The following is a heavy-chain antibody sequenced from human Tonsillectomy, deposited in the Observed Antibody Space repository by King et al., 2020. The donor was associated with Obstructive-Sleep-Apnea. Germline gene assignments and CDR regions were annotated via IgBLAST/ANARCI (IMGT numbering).Heavy chain of an antibody. CDR2: IIPIFCTA. CDR3: ARELDVPAAMFVYYGMDV. Sequence: QLVQSGAEVKKPGSSVKVSCKASGCTFSSYAISWVRQAPGPGLEWMGGIIPIFCTANYAQKFKGRVTITAAESTSTAYMALSSLRSEDTAVYYCARELDVPAAMFVYYGMDVWGQGTTVTVSS. J-gene: IGHJ6*02. V-gene: IGHV1-69*12. D-gene: IGHD2-2*01. CDR1: GCTFSSYA.